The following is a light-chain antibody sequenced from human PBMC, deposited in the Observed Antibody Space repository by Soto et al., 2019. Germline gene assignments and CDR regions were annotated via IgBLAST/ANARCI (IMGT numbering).Light chain of an antibody. CDR1: QSVSSN. J-gene: IGKJ4*01. CDR2: GAS. V-gene: IGKV3D-15*01. Sequence: EIVLTQSPGTQYLSPGERATLSCRASQSVSSNLAWYQQKPGQAPRLLIYGASTRATGFPARFSGSGSGTEFTLTISSLQSEDFAVYYCQQYNNWPLTFGGGTKVDIK. CDR3: QQYNNWPLT.